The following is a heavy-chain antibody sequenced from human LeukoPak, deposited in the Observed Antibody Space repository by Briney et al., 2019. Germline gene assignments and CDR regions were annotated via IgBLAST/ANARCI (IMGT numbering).Heavy chain of an antibody. Sequence: SETLSLTCTVSGGSISSSSYYWGWIRQPPGKGLEWIGSIYYSGSTYYNPSLKSRVTISVDTSKNQFSLKLSSVTAADTAVYYCARSTGYSSSWYGNWFDPWGQGTLVTVSS. CDR3: ARSTGYSSSWYGNWFDP. CDR2: IYYSGST. J-gene: IGHJ5*02. V-gene: IGHV4-39*07. D-gene: IGHD6-13*01. CDR1: GGSISSSSYY.